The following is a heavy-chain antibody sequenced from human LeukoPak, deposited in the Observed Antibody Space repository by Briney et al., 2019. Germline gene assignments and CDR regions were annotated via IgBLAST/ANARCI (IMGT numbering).Heavy chain of an antibody. D-gene: IGHD1-14*01. J-gene: IGHJ4*02. CDR1: GGSFSGYY. CDR2: INHSGST. V-gene: IGHV4-34*01. CDR3: ARAGFRGSY. Sequence: SETLSLTCAVYGGSFSGYYWSWIRQPPGKGLEWIGEINHSGSTNYNPSLKSRVTISVDTSKNQFSLKLSSVTAADTAVYYCARAGFRGSYWGQGTLVTVSS.